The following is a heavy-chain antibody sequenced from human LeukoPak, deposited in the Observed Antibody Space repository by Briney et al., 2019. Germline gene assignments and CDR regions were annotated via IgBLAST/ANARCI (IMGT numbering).Heavy chain of an antibody. CDR3: AGLYTAAGTD. V-gene: IGHV4-59*08. Sequence: PSETLSLTCTVSGGSINSYYWSWIRQPPGKGLEWIGYIYYSGSTNYNPSLKSRVTISVDTSKNQFSLKLSSVTAADTAVYYCAGLYTAAGTDWGQGTLVTVSS. CDR2: IYYSGST. J-gene: IGHJ4*02. CDR1: GGSINSYY. D-gene: IGHD6-13*01.